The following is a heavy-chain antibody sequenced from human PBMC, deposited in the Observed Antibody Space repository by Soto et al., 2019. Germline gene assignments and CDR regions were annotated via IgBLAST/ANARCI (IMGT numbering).Heavy chain of an antibody. CDR2: VNPSGGST. D-gene: IGHD2-15*01. CDR1: GCIFTAYS. J-gene: IGHJ1*01. V-gene: IGHV1-46*01. CDR3: AREENCSDGICYSEYFQR. Sequence: QVQLVQSGAEVKKPGASVKVSCKASGCIFTAYSMHWVRQAPGQGLEWMGVVNPSGGSTNYAQKFQGRITMTRDTSTSTVYMDLSSLTSEDTAVYYCAREENCSDGICYSEYFQRWGQGTQVTVSS.